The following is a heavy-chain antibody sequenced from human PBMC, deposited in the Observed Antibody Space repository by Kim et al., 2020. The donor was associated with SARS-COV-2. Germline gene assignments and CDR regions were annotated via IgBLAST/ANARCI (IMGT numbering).Heavy chain of an antibody. CDR2: IYYSGST. CDR1: GGSISSGGYY. J-gene: IGHJ3*02. CDR3: ARTETDILTVKDAFDI. Sequence: SETLSLTCTVSGGSISSGGYYWSWIRQHPGKGLEWIGYIYYSGSTYYNPSLKSRVTISVDTSKNQFSLKLSSVTAADTAVYYCARTETDILTVKDAFDIWGQGTMVTVSS. V-gene: IGHV4-31*03. D-gene: IGHD3-9*01.